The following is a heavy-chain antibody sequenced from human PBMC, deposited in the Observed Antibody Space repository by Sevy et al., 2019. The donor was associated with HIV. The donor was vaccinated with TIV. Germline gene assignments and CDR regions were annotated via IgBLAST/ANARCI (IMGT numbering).Heavy chain of an antibody. Sequence: GGSLRLSCAASGFTFSDYYMSWIRQAPGKGLEWVSYISSGSSYTNYADSVKGRFTISRDNARNSLYLQMNSLRAEDTAIYYCAKDSRVYSSSHFDYWGQGTRVTVSS. D-gene: IGHD6-13*01. J-gene: IGHJ4*02. CDR3: AKDSRVYSSSHFDY. CDR2: ISSGSSYT. V-gene: IGHV3-11*06. CDR1: GFTFSDYY.